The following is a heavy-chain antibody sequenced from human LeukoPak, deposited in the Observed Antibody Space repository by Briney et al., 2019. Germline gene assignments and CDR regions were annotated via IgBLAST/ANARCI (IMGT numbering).Heavy chain of an antibody. D-gene: IGHD5-24*01. CDR3: VSSLEMATSWEVDY. CDR1: GFTFSDYY. J-gene: IGHJ4*02. Sequence: SGGSLRFSCAASGFTFSDYYMSWIRQAPGKGLEWVSYISSSGSTIYYADSVKGRFTISRDNAKNSLYLQMNSLRAEDTAVYYCVSSLEMATSWEVDYWGQGTLVTVSS. CDR2: ISSSGSTI. V-gene: IGHV3-11*01.